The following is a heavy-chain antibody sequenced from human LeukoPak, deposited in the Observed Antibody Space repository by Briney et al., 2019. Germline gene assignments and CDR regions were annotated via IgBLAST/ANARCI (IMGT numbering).Heavy chain of an antibody. V-gene: IGHV4-31*03. J-gene: IGHJ4*02. CDR2: IYYGGST. CDR1: GGSISSGGYY. D-gene: IGHD6-13*01. CDR3: ARAGSAAAGLFDY. Sequence: PSQTLSLTCTVSGGSISSGGYYWTWIRQHPGKGLEWIGYIYYGGSTYYNPSLKSRVTISVDTSKNHFSLKLSSLTAADTAVYYCARAGSAAAGLFDYWGQGTQVTVSS.